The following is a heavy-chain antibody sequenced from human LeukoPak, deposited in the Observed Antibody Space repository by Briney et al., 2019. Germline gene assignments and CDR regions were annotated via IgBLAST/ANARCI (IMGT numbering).Heavy chain of an antibody. V-gene: IGHV5-51*01. J-gene: IGHJ3*02. Sequence: GESLKISCKGSGYTFTSYWIGWVRQMPGKGLEWMGIIYPGDSDTRYSPSFQGQVTISADKSISTAYLQWSSLKASDTAMYYCARSYYYDSSGYYYFDAFDIWGQGTMVTVSS. CDR2: IYPGDSDT. CDR1: GYTFTSYW. CDR3: ARSYYYDSSGYYYFDAFDI. D-gene: IGHD3-22*01.